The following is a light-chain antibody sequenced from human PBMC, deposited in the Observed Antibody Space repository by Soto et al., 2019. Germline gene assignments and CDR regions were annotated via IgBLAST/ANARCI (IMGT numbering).Light chain of an antibody. Sequence: QSVLTQPPSVSGAPGQRVTISCSESSSNIGAGYDVHWYQQLPGTAPKLLIYGNSNRPSGVPDRFSGSKSGTSASLAITGLQSEDEADHYCQSYDSSLSVVFGGGTKLTVL. CDR3: QSYDSSLSVV. J-gene: IGLJ2*01. CDR2: GNS. CDR1: SSNIGAGYD. V-gene: IGLV1-40*01.